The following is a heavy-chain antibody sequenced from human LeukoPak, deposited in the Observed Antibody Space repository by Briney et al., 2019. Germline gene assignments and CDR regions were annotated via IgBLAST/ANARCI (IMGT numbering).Heavy chain of an antibody. Sequence: GASVKVSCKASGYTFTGHYMHWVRQAPGQGLEWMGWINPNTGGTNYAQKFQGRVTMTRDTSIRTAYMELSRLRSDDTALYYCARVDDVLTGSAFDIWGQGTIVTVSS. CDR3: ARVDDVLTGSAFDI. D-gene: IGHD3-9*01. V-gene: IGHV1-2*02. J-gene: IGHJ3*02. CDR1: GYTFTGHY. CDR2: INPNTGGT.